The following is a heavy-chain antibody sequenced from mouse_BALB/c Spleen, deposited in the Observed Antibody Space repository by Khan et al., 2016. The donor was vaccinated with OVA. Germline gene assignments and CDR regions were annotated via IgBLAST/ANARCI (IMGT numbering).Heavy chain of an antibody. CDR1: GYSITSDYA. V-gene: IGHV3-2*02. J-gene: IGHJ3*01. CDR2: ITYSGST. Sequence: VQLQESGPGLVKPSQSLSLTCTVSGYSITSDYAWNWIRQFPGNKLEWVGYITYSGSTSNTPSLKSRISITRDTSKNQFFLHLTSVTTEATASFYCKRGRSCWGHGTLVTVSA. CDR3: KRGRSC. D-gene: IGHD3-3*01.